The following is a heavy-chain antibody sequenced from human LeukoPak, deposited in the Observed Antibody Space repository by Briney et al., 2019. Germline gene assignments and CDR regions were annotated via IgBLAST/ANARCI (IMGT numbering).Heavy chain of an antibody. V-gene: IGHV3-30*02. CDR1: GFTFRDYD. Sequence: GGSLRLSCAAPGFTFRDYDMHWVRRAPAKGRGWGTFIGFDGSNKVYADSVKGRFTISRDNSKNTLSLQMNSLRGEDTAVYYCAKGGYRYSNNWWADYWGQGILVTVSS. D-gene: IGHD6-13*01. CDR2: IGFDGSNK. J-gene: IGHJ4*02. CDR3: AKGGYRYSNNWWADY.